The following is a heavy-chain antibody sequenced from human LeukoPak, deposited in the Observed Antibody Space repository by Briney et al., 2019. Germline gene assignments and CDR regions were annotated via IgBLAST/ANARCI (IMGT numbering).Heavy chain of an antibody. CDR3: ARGGYYDSGTMGAFDI. CDR2: IIPILGIA. D-gene: IGHD3-22*01. V-gene: IGHV1-69*04. J-gene: IGHJ3*02. CDR1: GGTFSSYA. Sequence: ASVKVSCKASGGTFSSYAISWVRQAPGQGLEWMGRIIPILGIANYAQKFQGRVTITADKSTSTAYMELSSLRSEDTAVYYCARGGYYDSGTMGAFDIWGQGTMVTVSS.